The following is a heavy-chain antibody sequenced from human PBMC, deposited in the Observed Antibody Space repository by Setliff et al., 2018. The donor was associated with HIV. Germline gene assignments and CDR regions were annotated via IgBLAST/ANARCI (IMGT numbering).Heavy chain of an antibody. Sequence: LSLTCSVSGGSISGSSYYWGWIRQPPGKGLGWIGSVYHSGSTYYSPSLKSRVTISVDKSKNQFSVKLRSVTAADTAVYYCARDMTNYYDRSGSFGWFAPWGQGTPVTVSS. D-gene: IGHD3-22*01. J-gene: IGHJ5*02. CDR1: GGSISGSSYY. CDR3: ARDMTNYYDRSGSFGWFAP. V-gene: IGHV4-39*07. CDR2: VYHSGST.